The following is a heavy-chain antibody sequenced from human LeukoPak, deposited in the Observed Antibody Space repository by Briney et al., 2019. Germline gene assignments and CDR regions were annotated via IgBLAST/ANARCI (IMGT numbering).Heavy chain of an antibody. J-gene: IGHJ4*02. CDR2: INPNSGGT. V-gene: IGHV1-2*06. CDR1: GYTFTGYY. Sequence: ASVKVSCKASGYTFTGYYMHWVRQAPGQGLEWMGRINPNSGGTNYAQKFQGRVTMTTDTSTSTAYMELRSLRSDDTAVYYCARVGDIVVVPAASPAQLDYWGQGTLVTVSS. D-gene: IGHD2-2*01. CDR3: ARVGDIVVVPAASPAQLDY.